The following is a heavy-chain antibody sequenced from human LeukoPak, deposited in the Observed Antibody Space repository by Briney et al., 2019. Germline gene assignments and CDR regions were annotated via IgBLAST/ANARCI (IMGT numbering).Heavy chain of an antibody. CDR2: ISSSGSTI. CDR3: AREDGDYAYYYYGMDV. V-gene: IGHV3-48*03. J-gene: IGHJ6*02. CDR1: GFTFSSYE. Sequence: GGSLRLSCAASGFTFSSYEMNWVRQAPGKGLEWVSYISSSGSTIYYADSVKGRLTISRDNAKNSLYLQMNSLRAEDTAVYYCAREDGDYAYYYYGMDVWGQGTTVTVSS. D-gene: IGHD4-17*01.